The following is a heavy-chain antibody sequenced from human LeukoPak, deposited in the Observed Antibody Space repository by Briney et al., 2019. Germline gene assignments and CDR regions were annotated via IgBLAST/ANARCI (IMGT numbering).Heavy chain of an antibody. D-gene: IGHD3-9*01. J-gene: IGHJ4*02. CDR1: GFTFSSYA. CDR2: ISGSGGST. V-gene: IGHV3-23*01. CDR3: AKDQKMHGDY. Sequence: PGGSLRLSCAASGFTFSSYAMSWVRQARGKGREGVSLISGSGGSTYYADSVKGRFTISRDNPKNTLYLQMNSLRAEDKAVYYCAKDQKMHGDYWGQGTLVTVSS.